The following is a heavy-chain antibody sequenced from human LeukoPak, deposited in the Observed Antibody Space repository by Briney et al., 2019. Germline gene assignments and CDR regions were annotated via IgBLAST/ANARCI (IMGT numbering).Heavy chain of an antibody. Sequence: PGRSLRLSCAASGFVFSTYGLHWVRQAPGKGLEWVAVIFSDGHTKYYAASVEDRFIISRDNSKNTLYLHMNSLIPGDTGVYYCARASGPFDFWGQGTLLTVSS. CDR2: IFSDGHTK. J-gene: IGHJ4*02. CDR3: ARASGPFDF. V-gene: IGHV3-33*01. D-gene: IGHD3-10*01. CDR1: GFVFSTYG.